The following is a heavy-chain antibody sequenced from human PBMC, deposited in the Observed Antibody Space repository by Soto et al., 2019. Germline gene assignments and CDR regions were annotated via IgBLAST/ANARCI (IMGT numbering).Heavy chain of an antibody. CDR2: ISGSGGST. J-gene: IGHJ4*02. V-gene: IGHV3-23*01. CDR1: VFTFISYC. Sequence: VVSRILACSSSVFTFISYCMSWVRQAPGKGLEWVSAISGSGGSTYYADSVKGRFTISIDNSKNTLYLQMNSLRAEDTAVYYCANDQFDYWGQGTLVTVSS. CDR3: ANDQFDY.